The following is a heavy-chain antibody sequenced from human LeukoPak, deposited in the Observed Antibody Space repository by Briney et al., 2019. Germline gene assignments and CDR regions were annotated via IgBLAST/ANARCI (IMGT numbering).Heavy chain of an antibody. CDR2: ISPHNGKT. J-gene: IGHJ6*03. Sequence: GASVKVSCKACGYIFIRHGISWVRQAPGQGLEWMGWISPHNGKTEYAQKFQGRVSMTRDRSTSTVYMELRSLRSDDTAVYYCARESPPLTTVITKYYQYFMDVWGKGTTVTVSS. CDR3: ARESPPLTTVITKYYQYFMDV. V-gene: IGHV1-18*04. D-gene: IGHD4-23*01. CDR1: GYIFIRHG.